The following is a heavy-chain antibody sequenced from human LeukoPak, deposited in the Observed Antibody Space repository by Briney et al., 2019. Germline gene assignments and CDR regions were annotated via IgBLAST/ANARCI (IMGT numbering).Heavy chain of an antibody. D-gene: IGHD1-1*01. Sequence: ASVKVSCKASGYTFTGYYMHWVRQAPGQGLEWMGWISAYNGKTNYAQKLQGRVTMTTDTSTSTAYMELRSLRSDDTAVYYCAREGFARRPNSTYNWNDPGGCYYGVDVWGQGTTVNVSS. CDR2: ISAYNGKT. CDR1: GYTFTGYY. V-gene: IGHV1-18*04. J-gene: IGHJ6*02. CDR3: AREGFARRPNSTYNWNDPGGCYYGVDV.